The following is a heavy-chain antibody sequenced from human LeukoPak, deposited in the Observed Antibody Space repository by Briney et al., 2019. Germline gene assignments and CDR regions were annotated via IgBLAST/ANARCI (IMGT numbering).Heavy chain of an antibody. D-gene: IGHD1-26*01. CDR1: GGTFSSYA. CDR2: IIPIFGTA. Sequence: SVKVSCKASGGTFSSYAISWVRQAPGQGLEWMGGIIPIFGTANYAQKFQGRVTITADESTSTAYMELSSLRSEDTAVYYCARVAYSGSRHAHHSVQDWGQGTLVTVSS. CDR3: ARVAYSGSRHAHHSVQD. J-gene: IGHJ4*02. V-gene: IGHV1-69*13.